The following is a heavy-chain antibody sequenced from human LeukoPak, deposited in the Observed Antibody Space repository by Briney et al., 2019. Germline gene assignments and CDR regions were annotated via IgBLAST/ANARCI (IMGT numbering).Heavy chain of an antibody. V-gene: IGHV3-30*03. CDR2: MSYDGSNK. J-gene: IGHJ4*02. D-gene: IGHD3-16*01. CDR3: VAIRGGY. CDR1: GFTFSSYG. Sequence: GGSLRLSCAASGFTFSSYGMHWVRQAPGKGLEWVAVMSYDGSNKYYADSVKGRFTISRDNAKNTLYLQMNSLRDEDTAVYYCVAIRGGYWGQGALVTVSS.